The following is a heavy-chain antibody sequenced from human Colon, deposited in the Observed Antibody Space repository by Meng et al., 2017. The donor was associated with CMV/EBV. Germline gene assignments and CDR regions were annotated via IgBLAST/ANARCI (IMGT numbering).Heavy chain of an antibody. D-gene: IGHD3-16*01. CDR3: VKGHTMINP. CDR2: ISPTGSDT. CDR1: GFIFSDYY. Sequence: QVQLVRSGGGLVGPGGSLRLSCAASGFIFSDYYMTWIREAPGKGLEWVSYISPTGSDTNYADSVRGRFTISRDNAKNSLFLQMSSLTAEDTAVYYCVKGHTMINPWGQGTLVTVSS. V-gene: IGHV3-11*05. J-gene: IGHJ5*02.